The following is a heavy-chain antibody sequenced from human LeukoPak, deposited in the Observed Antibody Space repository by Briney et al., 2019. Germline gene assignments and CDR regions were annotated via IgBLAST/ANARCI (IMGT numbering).Heavy chain of an antibody. V-gene: IGHV3-23*01. CDR1: GFTFSSNA. CDR2: ISGSGGST. Sequence: PGGSLRLSCAASGFTFSSNAMSWVRQAPGRGLEWVSAISGSGGSTFYADSVKGRFTISRDNSKNTLYLQMNSLRAEDTAVYYCAKEGLGSQVYRSYFDYWGQGTLVTVSS. D-gene: IGHD1-14*01. J-gene: IGHJ4*02. CDR3: AKEGLGSQVYRSYFDY.